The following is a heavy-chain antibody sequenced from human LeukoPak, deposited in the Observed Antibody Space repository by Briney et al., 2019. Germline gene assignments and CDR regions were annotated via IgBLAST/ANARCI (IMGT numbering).Heavy chain of an antibody. J-gene: IGHJ4*02. Sequence: PSETLSLTCTVSGGSISSYYWSWIRQPPGKGLEWIGCIYYSGSTNYNPSLKSRVTISVDTSKNQFSLKLSSVTAADTAVYYCATSGGTLGPTNYFAYWGQGTLVTVSS. CDR1: GGSISSYY. CDR3: ATSGGTLGPTNYFAY. V-gene: IGHV4-59*12. D-gene: IGHD3-16*01. CDR2: IYYSGST.